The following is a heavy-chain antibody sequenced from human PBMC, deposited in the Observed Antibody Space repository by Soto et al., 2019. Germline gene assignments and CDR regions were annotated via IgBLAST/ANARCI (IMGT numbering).Heavy chain of an antibody. CDR1: GYTFTSYG. V-gene: IGHV1-18*03. Sequence: QVQLVQSGAEVKKPGASGKVYCKASGYTFTSYGISWVRQAPGQGLEWMGWISTYNGNTNYAQNLQGRVTMATDTTTSTAYMELSILRSDDMALYYCAGYLTPSEYWGQGTLVTVSS. J-gene: IGHJ4*02. CDR2: ISTYNGNT. CDR3: AGYLTPSEY. D-gene: IGHD2-15*01.